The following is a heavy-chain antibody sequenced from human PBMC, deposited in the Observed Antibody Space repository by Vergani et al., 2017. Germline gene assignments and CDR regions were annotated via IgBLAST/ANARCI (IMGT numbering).Heavy chain of an antibody. CDR3: ARLRDFWSGYYTGSDAFDI. V-gene: IGHV4-61*02. Sequence: QVQLQESGPGLLKPSQTLSLTCSVAGDSISSGNYYWNWIRQPAGKGLEWMGRIYSSGSTSYNPSIKSRITISVDTSKNQFSLKLSSVTAADTAVYYCARLRDFWSGYYTGSDAFDIWGQGTMVTVSS. CDR1: GDSISSGNYY. D-gene: IGHD3-3*01. CDR2: IYSSGST. J-gene: IGHJ3*02.